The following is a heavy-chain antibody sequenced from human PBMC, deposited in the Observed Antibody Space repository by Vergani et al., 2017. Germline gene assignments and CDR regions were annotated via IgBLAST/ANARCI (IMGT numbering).Heavy chain of an antibody. CDR3: ARVDLHPYYYNYCMDV. Sequence: QVQLQESGPGLVKPSQTLSLTCTVSGGPISSGGYYWSWIRQHPGKGLEWIGYIYYSGSTYYNPSLKSRVTISVDTSKNQFSLKLSSVTAADTAVYYCARVDLHPYYYNYCMDVWGKGTTVTVSS. CDR2: IYYSGST. V-gene: IGHV4-31*03. D-gene: IGHD3/OR15-3a*01. J-gene: IGHJ6*03. CDR1: GGPISSGGYY.